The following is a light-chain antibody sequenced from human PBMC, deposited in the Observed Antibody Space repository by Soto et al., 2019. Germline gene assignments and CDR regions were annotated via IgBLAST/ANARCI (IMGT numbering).Light chain of an antibody. CDR2: EAY. V-gene: IGKV3-15*01. CDR1: QSIRTN. Sequence: EVVLTQFPATLSLSPGDGATLSVRASQSIRTNLAWYRHKPGQAPGLLIYEAYTRATGIPARFSGSGSGTEFPLTLSSLQSEDFAIYYCQRYDNWPFTFGQGTKLEI. CDR3: QRYDNWPFT. J-gene: IGKJ2*01.